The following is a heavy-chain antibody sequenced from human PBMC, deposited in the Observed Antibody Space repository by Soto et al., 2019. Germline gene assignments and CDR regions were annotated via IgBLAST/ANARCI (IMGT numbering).Heavy chain of an antibody. CDR2: LLRPGRST. V-gene: IGHV3-23*01. D-gene: IGHD3-10*01. CDR3: ARDSSMVRGVNHYGMDV. Sequence: GGSLQLSCAASGFMFSDYAMTWARQAPGKELEWVSGLLRPGRSTYYADSVKGRFTISRDNSKNTLYLQMNSLRAEDTAVYYCARDSSMVRGVNHYGMDVWGQGTTVTVSS. J-gene: IGHJ6*02. CDR1: GFMFSDYA.